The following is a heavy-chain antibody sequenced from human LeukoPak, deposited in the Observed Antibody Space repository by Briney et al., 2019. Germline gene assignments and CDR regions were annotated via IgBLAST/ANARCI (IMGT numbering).Heavy chain of an antibody. V-gene: IGHV2-70*11. CDR3: ATGGSGYWSRYFQH. D-gene: IGHD3-22*01. J-gene: IGHJ1*01. CDR2: IVWDDDK. Sequence: RGSGPTLVNPTRTLTHTCTFSGVSLRPCARGVSGIRQPPEKALEWLSSIVWDDDKYYSTSLKSRLTISRDTSKTQVVLTMTNMDPVDTATYYCATGGSGYWSRYFQHWGQGTVVTVSA. CDR1: GVSLRPCARG.